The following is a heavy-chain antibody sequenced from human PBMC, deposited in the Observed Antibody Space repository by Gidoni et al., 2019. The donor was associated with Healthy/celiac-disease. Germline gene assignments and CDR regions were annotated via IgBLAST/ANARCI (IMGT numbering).Heavy chain of an antibody. D-gene: IGHD2-2*01. CDR1: GGPFSRYA. J-gene: IGHJ5*02. CDR3: ARDLKYQLLSSWFDP. V-gene: IGHV1-69*04. Sequence: QVQLVQSGAEVEKHGSSVKVSCKASGGPFSRYAISWVRQAPGQGLEWMGRILPILGIANYAQKFQGRVTITADKSTSTAYMELSSLRPEDTAVYYCARDLKYQLLSSWFDPWGQGTLVTVSS. CDR2: ILPILGIA.